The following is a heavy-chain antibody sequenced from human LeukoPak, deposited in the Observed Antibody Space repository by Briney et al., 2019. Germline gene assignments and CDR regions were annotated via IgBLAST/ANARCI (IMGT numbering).Heavy chain of an antibody. D-gene: IGHD1-1*01. Sequence: GGSLRLSCAASGFTLSTYSMNWVRQAPGKGLEWVSSISTSSSYIYYADSVKGRFTISRDNAKNSLYLQMNSLRAEDTAVYYCARDGSGYMDVWGKGTTVTVSS. CDR3: ARDGSGYMDV. CDR2: ISTSSSYI. V-gene: IGHV3-21*01. CDR1: GFTLSTYS. J-gene: IGHJ6*03.